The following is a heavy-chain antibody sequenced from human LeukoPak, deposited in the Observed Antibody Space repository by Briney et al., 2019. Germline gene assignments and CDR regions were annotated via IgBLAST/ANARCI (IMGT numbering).Heavy chain of an antibody. J-gene: IGHJ4*02. CDR3: ARTYCSSTSCYVRLGGWLEY. D-gene: IGHD2-2*01. Sequence: ASVKVSCKASGYNFISSGVTWVRQAPGQGLEWMGWISAYNGNTNYAQKLQGRVTMTTDTSTSTAYMELRSLRSDDTAVYYCARTYCSSTSCYVRLGGWLEYWGQGTLVTVSS. CDR1: GYNFISSG. V-gene: IGHV1-18*04. CDR2: ISAYNGNT.